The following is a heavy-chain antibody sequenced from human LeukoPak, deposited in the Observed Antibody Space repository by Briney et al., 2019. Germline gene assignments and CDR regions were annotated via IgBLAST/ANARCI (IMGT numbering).Heavy chain of an antibody. CDR3: ARLLYYYDSSGYSANFDY. D-gene: IGHD3-22*01. J-gene: IGHJ4*02. V-gene: IGHV4-39*01. CDR1: GGSISSSSYY. CDR2: IYYSGST. Sequence: SQTLSLTCTVSGGSISSSSYYWGWIRQPPGKGLEWIGSIYYSGSTYYNPSLKSRVTISVDTSKNQFSLKLSSVTAADTAVYYCARLLYYYDSSGYSANFDYWGQGTLVTVSS.